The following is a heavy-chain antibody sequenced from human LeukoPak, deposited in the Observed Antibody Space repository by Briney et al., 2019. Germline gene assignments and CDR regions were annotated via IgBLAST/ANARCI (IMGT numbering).Heavy chain of an antibody. CDR1: GGSFSGYY. V-gene: IGHV4-34*01. Sequence: SETLSLTCAVYGGSFSGYYWSWIRQPPGKGLEWIGEINHSGSTNYNPSLKSRVTISVDTSKNQFSLKLSSVTAADTAVYYCARAPDPNYDILTGYYPDTFDYWGQGTLVTVSS. CDR3: ARAPDPNYDILTGYYPDTFDY. D-gene: IGHD3-9*01. J-gene: IGHJ4*02. CDR2: INHSGST.